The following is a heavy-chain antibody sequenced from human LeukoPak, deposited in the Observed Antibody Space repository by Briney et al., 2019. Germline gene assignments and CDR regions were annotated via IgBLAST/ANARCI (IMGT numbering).Heavy chain of an antibody. Sequence: SETLSLTCTVSGGSISTSSYYWGWVRQPPGKGLEWIGNIFYSGSTYYSPSLKSRVTISVDTSKNQFSLKLSSVTAADTAVYYCARGRYSYGYRYFDYWGQGTLVTVSS. CDR3: ARGRYSYGYRYFDY. D-gene: IGHD5-18*01. V-gene: IGHV4-39*07. CDR1: GGSISTSSYY. J-gene: IGHJ4*02. CDR2: IFYSGST.